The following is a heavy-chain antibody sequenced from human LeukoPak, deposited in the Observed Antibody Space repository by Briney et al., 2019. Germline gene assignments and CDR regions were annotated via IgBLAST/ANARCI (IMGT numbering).Heavy chain of an antibody. Sequence: SETLSLTCDVSGGSISSSTYYWAWIRQNPGEGLEWLGTIYYSGTTYSSPSLKSRVTMSIDTSKNQLSLNLTSVTAADTALYYCARSDYYYMDVWGNGTTVTVSS. V-gene: IGHV4-39*07. D-gene: IGHD1-14*01. CDR3: ARSDYYYMDV. CDR2: IYYSGTT. CDR1: GGSISSSTYY. J-gene: IGHJ6*03.